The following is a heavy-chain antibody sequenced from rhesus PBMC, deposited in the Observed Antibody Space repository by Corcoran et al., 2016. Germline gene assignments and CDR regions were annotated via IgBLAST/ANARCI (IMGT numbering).Heavy chain of an antibody. Sequence: QLQLQESGPGLVKPSETLSVTCAVPGGSISSSHWSWIRQAPGKGLAWIGYIYGSGSSTNYNPSLKSRVTLSVDTSKNQLSLKLSSVTTADTAVYYCARFTGSDDAFDFWGQGLRVTVSS. CDR2: IYGSGSST. D-gene: IGHD2-21*01. CDR3: ARFTGSDDAFDF. J-gene: IGHJ3*01. CDR1: GGSISSSH. V-gene: IGHV4-169*01.